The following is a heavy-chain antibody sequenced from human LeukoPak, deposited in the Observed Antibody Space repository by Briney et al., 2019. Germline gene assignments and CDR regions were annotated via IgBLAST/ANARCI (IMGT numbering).Heavy chain of an antibody. D-gene: IGHD3-10*01. CDR3: ARDQAGFGELSCFDL. J-gene: IGHJ2*01. CDR2: IYYSGST. V-gene: IGHV4-34*01. CDR1: GGSFSGYY. Sequence: PSETLSLTCAVYGGSFSGYYWSWIRQPPGKGLEWIGSIYYSGSTYYNPSLKSRVTISVDTSKKQFSLKLSLVTAADTAVYYCARDQAGFGELSCFDLWGRGTLVTVSS.